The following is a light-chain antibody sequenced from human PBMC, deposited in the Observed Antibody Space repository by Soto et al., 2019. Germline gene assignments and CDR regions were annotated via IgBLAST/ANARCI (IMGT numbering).Light chain of an antibody. V-gene: IGKV3-15*01. Sequence: EIVMTQSPATLSVSPGERATLSCRASQSVSSNLAWYKQKPGQAPRLLIYGASTRATGIPARFSGSGSGTEFTLPISSLQSEDCAVYYCQQYNDWPRTFGQGTKVDIK. CDR2: GAS. J-gene: IGKJ1*01. CDR3: QQYNDWPRT. CDR1: QSVSSN.